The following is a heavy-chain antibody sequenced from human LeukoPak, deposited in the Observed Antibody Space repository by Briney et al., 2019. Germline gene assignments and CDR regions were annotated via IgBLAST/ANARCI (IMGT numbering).Heavy chain of an antibody. V-gene: IGHV3-64*01. CDR3: ATYFDSSYGY. J-gene: IGHJ4*02. CDR1: GXVLRDYA. CDR2: ISTDGRGT. Sequence: PGGSLRLSCAASGXVLRDYAMHWVRQAPGKGPEYVSAISTDGRGTYYAKSVKGRFTISRDNSKNTLYLQMGSLRVEDMAVYYCATYFDSSYGYWGQGTLVTVSS. D-gene: IGHD3-22*01.